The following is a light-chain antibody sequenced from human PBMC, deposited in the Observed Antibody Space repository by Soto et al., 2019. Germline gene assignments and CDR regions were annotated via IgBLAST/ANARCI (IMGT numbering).Light chain of an antibody. CDR1: QSVSSSY. CDR2: GAS. CDR3: QQYGSSQWT. Sequence: EIVLTQSPGTLSLSPGERATLSCRASQSVSSSYLAWYQQKPGQAPRLLIYGASTRATGIPDRFSGSGSGTDFTLTISRLEPEDFGVYYCQQYGSSQWTFGQGTKVESK. J-gene: IGKJ1*01. V-gene: IGKV3-20*01.